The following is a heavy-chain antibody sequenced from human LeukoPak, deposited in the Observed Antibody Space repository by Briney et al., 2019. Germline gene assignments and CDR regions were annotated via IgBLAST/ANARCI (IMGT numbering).Heavy chain of an antibody. CDR3: ARRIAVAGLYWFDP. Sequence: SETLSLTCTVSGGSISSSSYYWGWIRQPPGNGLEWIGSIYYSGSTYYNPSLKSRVTISVDTSKNQFSLKLSSVTAADTAVYYCARRIAVAGLYWFDPWGQGTLVTVSS. J-gene: IGHJ5*02. V-gene: IGHV4-39*01. CDR1: GGSISSSSYY. D-gene: IGHD6-19*01. CDR2: IYYSGST.